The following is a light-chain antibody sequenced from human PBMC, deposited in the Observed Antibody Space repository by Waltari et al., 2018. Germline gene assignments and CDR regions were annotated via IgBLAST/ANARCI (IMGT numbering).Light chain of an antibody. CDR2: DAS. J-gene: IGKJ5*01. CDR1: QDIRNY. V-gene: IGKV1-33*01. Sequence: DIQMTQSPSSPSASVGDRVPITCQASQDIRNYLNWYQQKPGKAPKLLIYDASNLQTGVPSRFSGSGSGTDFTFTISRLQPEDFATYYCQHYDNLPPTFGQGTRLDIK. CDR3: QHYDNLPPT.